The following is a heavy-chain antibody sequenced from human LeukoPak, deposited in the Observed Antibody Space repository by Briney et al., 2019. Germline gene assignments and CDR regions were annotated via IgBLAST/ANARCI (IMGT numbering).Heavy chain of an antibody. D-gene: IGHD1-1*01. J-gene: IGHJ6*02. CDR3: AGRTSWYYGFDV. Sequence: GGYLRLSCAASGFSFSKNDMHWVRQRTGKGLEWVSGIGTAGDTNYAGSVKGRFTISRETAKNSLYLQMSSLRAEDTAVYYCAGRTSWYYGFDVWGQGTTVTLSS. V-gene: IGHV3-13*01. CDR1: GFSFSKND. CDR2: IGTAGDT.